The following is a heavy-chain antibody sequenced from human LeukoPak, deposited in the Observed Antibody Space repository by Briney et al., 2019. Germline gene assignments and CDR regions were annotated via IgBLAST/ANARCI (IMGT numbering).Heavy chain of an antibody. CDR1: GGSISRYY. V-gene: IGHV4-59*01. J-gene: IGHJ3*02. D-gene: IGHD6-13*01. CDR3: ARSRSSSWDDAFDI. CDR2: IYYSERT. Sequence: SESLSLTCIVAGGSISRYYGRWIRQPAGRGLEWVGFIYYSERTNYNHSLKSRVTISVDTSKNQFYLKLSYVTAADTAVYYCARSRSSSWDDAFDIWGQGTMVTVSS.